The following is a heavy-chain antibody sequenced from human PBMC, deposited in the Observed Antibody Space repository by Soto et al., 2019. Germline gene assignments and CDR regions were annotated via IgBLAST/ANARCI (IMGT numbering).Heavy chain of an antibody. D-gene: IGHD2-2*01. CDR3: AKDPWDRFVVEPAAIGNWFDP. CDR1: GFTFSSYA. J-gene: IGHJ5*02. CDR2: ISGSGGST. V-gene: IGHV3-23*01. Sequence: EVQLLESGGGLVQPGGSLRLSCAASGFTFSSYAMSWVRQAPGKGLEWVSAISGSGGSTYYADSVKGRFTISRDNSKNTLDLQRHSLRAEDTAVDYCAKDPWDRFVVEPAAIGNWFDPWGQGTLVTVSS.